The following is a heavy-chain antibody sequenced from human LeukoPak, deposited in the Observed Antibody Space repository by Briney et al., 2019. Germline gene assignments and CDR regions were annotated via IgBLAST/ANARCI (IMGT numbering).Heavy chain of an antibody. J-gene: IGHJ4*02. Sequence: GASVKVSCKASGYTFTSYDINWVRQATGQGLEWMGWMNPNSGNTGYAQKFQGRVTITADESTSTAYMELSSLRSEDTAVYYCARGGYSGYDPDYWGQGTLVTVSS. CDR1: GYTFTSYD. CDR3: ARGGYSGYDPDY. CDR2: MNPNSGNT. D-gene: IGHD5-12*01. V-gene: IGHV1-8*01.